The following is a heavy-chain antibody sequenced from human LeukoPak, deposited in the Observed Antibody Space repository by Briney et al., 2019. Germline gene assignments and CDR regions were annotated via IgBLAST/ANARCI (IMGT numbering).Heavy chain of an antibody. CDR2: INPNSGGT. D-gene: IGHD6-19*01. V-gene: IGHV1-2*02. J-gene: IGHJ5*02. Sequence: GPSVKVSCKASEYTFSDYYIHWVRRAPGQGLEWMGWINPNSGGTKYAQKFHGRVTMTRDTSISTAYMELSRLRGDDTAVYYCARGDNTGLDNWFDPWGQGTLVTVSS. CDR1: EYTFSDYY. CDR3: ARGDNTGLDNWFDP.